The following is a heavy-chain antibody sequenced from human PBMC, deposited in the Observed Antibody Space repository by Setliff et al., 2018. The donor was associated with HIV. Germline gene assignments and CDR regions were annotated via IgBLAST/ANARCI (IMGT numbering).Heavy chain of an antibody. Sequence: SETLSLTCTVSGGSVSDTSYYWGWIRQPPGKGLEWPANVYHSGGTYYNPSLNSRVTISVDTSRNQFSLKLTSVTAADTALYFCARLGDSGYDFRGYFDYWGQGKLVTVSS. D-gene: IGHD5-12*01. V-gene: IGHV4-39*01. CDR1: GGSVSDTSYY. CDR3: ARLGDSGYDFRGYFDY. CDR2: VYHSGGT. J-gene: IGHJ4*02.